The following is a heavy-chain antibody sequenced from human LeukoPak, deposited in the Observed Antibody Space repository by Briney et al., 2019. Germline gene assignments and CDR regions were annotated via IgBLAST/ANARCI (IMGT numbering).Heavy chain of an antibody. D-gene: IGHD1-26*01. Sequence: GGSLRLSCAASGFTLSSYWMSWVRQAPGKGMEWVANMNQDGSEKYYVDSVKGRFTISRDNAKNSLYLQMNNLRAEDTAVYYCARGGELLRPADYWGQGTLVTVSS. CDR1: GFTLSSYW. V-gene: IGHV3-7*01. CDR2: MNQDGSEK. J-gene: IGHJ4*02. CDR3: ARGGELLRPADY.